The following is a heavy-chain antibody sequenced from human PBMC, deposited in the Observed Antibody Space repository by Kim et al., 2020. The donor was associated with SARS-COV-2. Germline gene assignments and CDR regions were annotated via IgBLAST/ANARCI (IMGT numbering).Heavy chain of an antibody. J-gene: IGHJ4*02. V-gene: IGHV3-30*04. D-gene: IGHD3-22*01. CDR3: ARAHGADYFDSSAGDY. CDR2: ISYDGTNK. CDR1: GFTFSSYA. Sequence: GGSLRLSCAASGFTFSSYAMHWVRQAPGMGLEWVAIISYDGTNKYYADSVKGRFTISRDNSKDTLYLQINSLRAEDTAVYYCARAHGADYFDSSAGDYWGQGTLVTVSS.